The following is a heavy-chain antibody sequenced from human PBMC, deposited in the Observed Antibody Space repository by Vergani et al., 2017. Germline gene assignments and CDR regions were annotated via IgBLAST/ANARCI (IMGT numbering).Heavy chain of an antibody. CDR2: ISPSGRT. Sequence: QVQLQQWGAGLLRPSETLSLTCAVYGNESFNNYLWTWIRQSPRKGLEWIGEISPSGRTKYNPSLEGRVTISADASKKQFALRLRYVTGADTAVYFCAREGRITSRLDIWGQGTLVTVSS. V-gene: IGHV4-34*01. CDR1: GNESFNNYL. J-gene: IGHJ4*02. CDR3: AREGRITSRLDI. D-gene: IGHD2/OR15-2a*01.